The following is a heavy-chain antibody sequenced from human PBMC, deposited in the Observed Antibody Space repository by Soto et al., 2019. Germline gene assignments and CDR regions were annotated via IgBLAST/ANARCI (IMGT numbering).Heavy chain of an antibody. CDR2: IYYSGTT. V-gene: IGHV4-59*08. CDR1: GHSIRSSY. CDR3: ARFSWEHGLDP. J-gene: IGHJ5*02. D-gene: IGHD1-26*01. Sequence: QEQLQQSGPGLVKPSETLSLTCTVSGHSIRSSYWSWIRQPPGKGLEWIGYIYYSGTTNYNPSLKSRVTMSLDTSKNQFSLKLSSVTAADTAVYYCARFSWEHGLDPWGQGTLVTVSS.